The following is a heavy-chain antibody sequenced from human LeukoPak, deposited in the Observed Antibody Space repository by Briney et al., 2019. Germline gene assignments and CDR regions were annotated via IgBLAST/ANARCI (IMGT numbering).Heavy chain of an antibody. CDR3: ARVRLSSSWRDYMDV. Sequence: SETLSLTCTVSGGSISSGDYYWSWIRQPPGKGLEWIGYIYYSGSTYYNPSLKSRVTISVDTSKNQFSLKLSSVTAADTAVYCCARVRLSSSWRDYMDVWGKGTTVTVSS. CDR1: GGSISSGDYY. D-gene: IGHD6-13*01. J-gene: IGHJ6*03. V-gene: IGHV4-30-4*08. CDR2: IYYSGST.